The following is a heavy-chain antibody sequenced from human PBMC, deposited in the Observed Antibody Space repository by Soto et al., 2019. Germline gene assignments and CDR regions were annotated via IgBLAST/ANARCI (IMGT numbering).Heavy chain of an antibody. J-gene: IGHJ3*02. CDR2: ISYDGSNK. Sequence: GGSLRLSCAASGFTFSSYGMHWFRQAPGKGRGWVAVISYDGSNKYYADSVKGRFTISRDNSKNTLYLQMNSLRAEDTAVYYCAKDYYDSSGYFAFDIWGLGTMVTVSS. CDR1: GFTFSSYG. CDR3: AKDYYDSSGYFAFDI. V-gene: IGHV3-30*18. D-gene: IGHD3-22*01.